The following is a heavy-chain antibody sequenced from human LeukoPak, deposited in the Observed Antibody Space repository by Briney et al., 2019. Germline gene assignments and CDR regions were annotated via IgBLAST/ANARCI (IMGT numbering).Heavy chain of an antibody. Sequence: GGSLRLSCAASGFTFSSYAMHWVRQAPGKGLEWVTVISYHARDQFYADSVKGRFTVSRDNSKNTLYLQMNSLRAEDSAVYYCAAQPCSGDACYLDYWGQGTLVTVSS. CDR1: GFTFSSYA. J-gene: IGHJ4*02. V-gene: IGHV3-30*04. CDR2: ISYHARDQ. D-gene: IGHD2-15*01. CDR3: AAQPCSGDACYLDY.